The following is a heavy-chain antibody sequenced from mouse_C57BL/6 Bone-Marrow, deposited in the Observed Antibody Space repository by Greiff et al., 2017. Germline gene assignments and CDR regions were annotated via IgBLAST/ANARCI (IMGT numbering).Heavy chain of an antibody. D-gene: IGHD4-1*01. J-gene: IGHJ1*03. CDR3: ARYWDGYFDV. CDR1: GYTFTSYW. CDR2: IHPNSGST. V-gene: IGHV1-64*01. Sequence: QFQLQQPGAELVKPGASVKLSCKASGYTFTSYWMHWVKQRPGQGLEWIGMIHPNSGSTNYNAKFKSKATLTVDKSSSTAYMQLSSLTSEDSAVYYCARYWDGYFDVWGTGTTVTVSS.